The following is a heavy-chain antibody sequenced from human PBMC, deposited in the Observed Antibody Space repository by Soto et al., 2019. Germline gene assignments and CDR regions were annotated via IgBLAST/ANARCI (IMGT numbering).Heavy chain of an antibody. V-gene: IGHV4-34*01. CDR3: GRARFDCWSHIYYGLDV. J-gene: IGHJ6*02. D-gene: IGHD3-3*01. CDR2: INHSGTT. CDR1: GGSFSGYS. Sequence: SETLPLTCSVHGGSFSGYSWTWLRQPPGKGLEWLGEINHSGTTAYNPALKSRVTMSVDTSKNQFSLRVTSVTAADTAVYYCGRARFDCWSHIYYGLDVWGRGTTVTVS.